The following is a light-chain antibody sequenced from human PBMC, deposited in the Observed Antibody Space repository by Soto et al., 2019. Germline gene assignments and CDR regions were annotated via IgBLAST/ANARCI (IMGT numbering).Light chain of an antibody. V-gene: IGKV1-9*01. CDR3: QQLNTYPIT. J-gene: IGKJ5*01. Sequence: IQLTQSPSSLSASVGDRVTITCRASQGISSYLAWYQQKPGKAPKLLIYGASTLEGGVPFRFSGSGSGTDFTLIISSVQPEDFATYYCQQLNTYPITSGQGTRLEIK. CDR1: QGISSY. CDR2: GAS.